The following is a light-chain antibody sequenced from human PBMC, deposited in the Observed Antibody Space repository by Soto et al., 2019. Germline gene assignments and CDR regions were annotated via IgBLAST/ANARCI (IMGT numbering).Light chain of an antibody. V-gene: IGKV1-5*01. J-gene: IGKJ1*01. Sequence: DIQMTQSPSTLSASVGDRVTVTCRASQNINNWLAWYQQKPGKAPKFLIYDASSLQSGVPSRFSGSGSGTEFSLTISSLQPDDFATYYCQQYKSFLTFGQGTKVDIK. CDR3: QQYKSFLT. CDR1: QNINNW. CDR2: DAS.